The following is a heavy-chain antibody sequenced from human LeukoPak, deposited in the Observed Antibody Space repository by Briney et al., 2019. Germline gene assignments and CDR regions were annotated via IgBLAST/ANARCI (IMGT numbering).Heavy chain of an antibody. D-gene: IGHD3-16*01. CDR3: AKADTPLPLRGPYFDY. CDR1: GFSFHNFG. J-gene: IGHJ4*02. V-gene: IGHV3-23*01. CDR2: ISGSGDTT. Sequence: GGSLRLSCAASGFSFHNFGMSWVRQAPGKGLEWVSTISGSGDTTYYADSVKGRFTISKDNSKNTLYLQLNSLRVEDTAVYFCAKADTPLPLRGPYFDYWGQGTLVTVPS.